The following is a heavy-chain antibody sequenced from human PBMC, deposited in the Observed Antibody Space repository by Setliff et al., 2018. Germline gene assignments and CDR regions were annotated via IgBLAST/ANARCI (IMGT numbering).Heavy chain of an antibody. CDR2: INHSGSG. V-gene: IGHV4-34*01. Sequence: SETLSLTCNVYGGSFDTYYWSWIRQPPGKGLEWFGKINHSGSGDYNPSFKGRVTISVNTSKKQFSLTLTSVTAADTALYYCRQAVVGRDVFDIWGQGTVVTVSS. D-gene: IGHD1-1*01. J-gene: IGHJ3*02. CDR3: RQAVVGRDVFDI. CDR1: GGSFDTYY.